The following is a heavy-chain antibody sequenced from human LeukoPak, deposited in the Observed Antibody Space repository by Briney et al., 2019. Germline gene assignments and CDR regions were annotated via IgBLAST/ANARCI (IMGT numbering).Heavy chain of an antibody. CDR3: ARRRSMGSDAFDI. CDR1: GFTFSSYS. J-gene: IGHJ3*02. CDR2: ISSSSSYI. Sequence: GGSLRLSCAASGFTFSSYSMNWVRQAPGKGLEWVSSISSSSSYIYYADSVKGRFTISRDNAKNSLHLQMNSLRAEDTAVYYCARRRSMGSDAFDIWGQGTMVTVSS. V-gene: IGHV3-21*01. D-gene: IGHD2/OR15-2a*01.